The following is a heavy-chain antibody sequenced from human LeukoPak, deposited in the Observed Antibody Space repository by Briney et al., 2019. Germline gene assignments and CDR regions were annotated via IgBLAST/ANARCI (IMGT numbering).Heavy chain of an antibody. D-gene: IGHD3-16*02. V-gene: IGHV3-21*01. Sequence: PGGSLRLSCAASGFTLSSYSMNWVRQAAGKGLEWVSSISSSSSYIYYADSVKGRFTISRDNAKNSLYLQMNSLRAEDTAVYYCASPLRLGELSLVNYWGQGTLVTVSS. CDR2: ISSSSSYI. CDR1: GFTLSSYS. J-gene: IGHJ4*02. CDR3: ASPLRLGELSLVNY.